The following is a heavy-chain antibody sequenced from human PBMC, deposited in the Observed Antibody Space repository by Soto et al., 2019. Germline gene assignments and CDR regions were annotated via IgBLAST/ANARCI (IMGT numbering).Heavy chain of an antibody. CDR2: ISNTGSFR. J-gene: IGHJ5*02. CDR1: GFTFSDYY. D-gene: IGHD3-3*01. V-gene: IGHV3-11*01. Sequence: GGSLRLSCAASGFTFSDYYMTWIRQAPGKGLEWVSYISNTGSFRHYADSVKGRFTISRDSAKNSLYLQMNNLRAEDTAVYYCARNTYYDFWTGYPNLFDPWGQGTLVTVSS. CDR3: ARNTYYDFWTGYPNLFDP.